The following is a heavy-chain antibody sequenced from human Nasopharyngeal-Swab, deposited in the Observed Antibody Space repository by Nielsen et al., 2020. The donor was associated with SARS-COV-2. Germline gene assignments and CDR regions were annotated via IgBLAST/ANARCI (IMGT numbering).Heavy chain of an antibody. D-gene: IGHD1-14*01. V-gene: IGHV3-49*04. CDR1: GFTFGDYA. CDR2: IRSKAYGGTT. Sequence: GGSLRLSCTASGFTFGDYAMSWVRQAPGKGLEWVGFIRSKAYGGTTEYAASVKGRFTISRDDSKNTLYLQMNSLKTEDTAVYYCTTETEGSYYYGMDGWGQGTTVTVPS. CDR3: TTETEGSYYYGMDG. J-gene: IGHJ6*02.